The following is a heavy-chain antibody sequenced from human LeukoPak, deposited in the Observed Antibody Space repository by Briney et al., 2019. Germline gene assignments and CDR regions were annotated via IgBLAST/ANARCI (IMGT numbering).Heavy chain of an antibody. CDR3: ARSHCSSTSCYLYLGMDV. J-gene: IGHJ6*04. Sequence: SVKVSCKAYGGTFSSYAISWVRQAPGQGLEWMGGIISIFGTANYAQKFQGRVTITADESTSTAYMELSSLRSGDTAVYYCARSHCSSTSCYLYLGMDVWGKGTTVTISS. CDR2: IISIFGTA. CDR1: GGTFSSYA. V-gene: IGHV1-69*13. D-gene: IGHD2-2*01.